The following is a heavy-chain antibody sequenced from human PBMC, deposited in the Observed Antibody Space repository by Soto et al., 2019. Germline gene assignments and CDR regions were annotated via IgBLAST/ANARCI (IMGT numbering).Heavy chain of an antibody. Sequence: QVQLVESGGGVVQPGRSLRLSCAASGFTFSSYAMHWVRQAPGKGLEWGAVISYDGSNKYYADSVKGRFTISRDNSQHTLYLQRNSLRAEDTAVYYCARENCTNGVCLGYGMDVWGQGTTVTVSS. CDR2: ISYDGSNK. CDR1: GFTFSSYA. D-gene: IGHD2-8*01. J-gene: IGHJ6*02. CDR3: ARENCTNGVCLGYGMDV. V-gene: IGHV3-30-3*01.